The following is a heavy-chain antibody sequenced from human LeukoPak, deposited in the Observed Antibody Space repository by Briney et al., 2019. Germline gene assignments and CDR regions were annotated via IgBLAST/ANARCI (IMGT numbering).Heavy chain of an antibody. CDR2: INPNNHGT. CDR3: ARERGGRQCSGGSCYYFDY. Sequence: ASVKVSCKASGFTFTCYYLHWVRQAPGQGLEWMGWINPNNHGTKYAQKFQGRVTMTTDTSTSTAFMELRSLRSDDTAVYYCARERGGRQCSGGSCYYFDYWGQGTLVTVSS. V-gene: IGHV1-2*02. D-gene: IGHD2-15*01. J-gene: IGHJ4*02. CDR1: GFTFTCYY.